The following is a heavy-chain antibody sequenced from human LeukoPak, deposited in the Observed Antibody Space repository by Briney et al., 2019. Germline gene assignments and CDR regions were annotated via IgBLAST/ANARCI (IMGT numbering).Heavy chain of an antibody. CDR3: VKDRYDYVWGSYRYFDY. CDR1: GFTFSSYA. CDR2: ISSNGGST. V-gene: IGHV3-64D*06. Sequence: GGSLRLSYSASGFTFSSYAMHWVRQAPGKGLEYVSAISSNGGSTYYADSVKGRFAISRDNSKNTLYLQMSSLGAEDTAVYYCVKDRYDYVWGSYRYFDYWGQGTLVTVSS. D-gene: IGHD3-16*02. J-gene: IGHJ4*02.